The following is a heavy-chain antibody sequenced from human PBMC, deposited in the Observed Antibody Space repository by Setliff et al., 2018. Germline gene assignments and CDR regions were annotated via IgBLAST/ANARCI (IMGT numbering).Heavy chain of an antibody. V-gene: IGHV3-23*01. Sequence: PGGSLRLSCAASEFILSSFAMNWVRQAPGKGLEWVSSISSNGGSTYYGDSVKGRFTISRDNFKNTLYLQMSSLRVEDTAVYYCAKDVGRGSGYYYYTDVWGKGTTVTVSS. D-gene: IGHD2-15*01. J-gene: IGHJ6*03. CDR1: EFILSSFA. CDR2: ISSNGGST. CDR3: AKDVGRGSGYYYYTDV.